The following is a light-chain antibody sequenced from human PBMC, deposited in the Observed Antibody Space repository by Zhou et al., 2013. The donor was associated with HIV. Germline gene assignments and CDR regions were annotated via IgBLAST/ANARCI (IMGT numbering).Light chain of an antibody. CDR1: QTISSY. J-gene: IGKJ5*01. CDR2: AAS. Sequence: IQMTQSPSSLSASVGDRVTIACRANQTISSYLNWYHQKPGKAPKLLIYAASSLQSGVPSRFSGSGSGTDFTLTISSLQPEDSAIYYCQQYNSYPITFGQGTRLEI. V-gene: IGKV1-39*01. CDR3: QQYNSYPIT.